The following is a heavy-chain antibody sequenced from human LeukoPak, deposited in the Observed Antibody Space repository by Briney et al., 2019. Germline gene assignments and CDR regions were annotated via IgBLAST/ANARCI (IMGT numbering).Heavy chain of an antibody. CDR3: ATDYYGSGSYLFDY. J-gene: IGHJ4*02. CDR1: GFTFRSYA. V-gene: IGHV3-23*01. CDR2: ITGSGGSA. D-gene: IGHD3-10*01. Sequence: PGGSLRLSCAASGFTFRSYAMSWVRQAPGKGLECVSVITGSGGSAYYADSVKGRFTISRDNSKNTLYLQMNSLRAEDTAVYYCATDYYGSGSYLFDYWGQGTLVTVSS.